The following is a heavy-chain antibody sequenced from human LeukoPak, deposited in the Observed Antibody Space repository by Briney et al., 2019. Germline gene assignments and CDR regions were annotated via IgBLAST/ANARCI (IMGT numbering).Heavy chain of an antibody. V-gene: IGHV4-30-2*01. CDR2: IYHSGST. Sequence: SQTLSLTCTVSGGSISSGGYYWSWIRQPPGKGLEWIGYIYHSGSTYYNPSLKSRVTISVDRSKNQFSLRLSSVAAADSAVYYFAGGRQWLVHDYWGLGTLVTVSS. J-gene: IGHJ4*02. CDR1: GGSISSGGYY. D-gene: IGHD6-19*01. CDR3: AGGRQWLVHDY.